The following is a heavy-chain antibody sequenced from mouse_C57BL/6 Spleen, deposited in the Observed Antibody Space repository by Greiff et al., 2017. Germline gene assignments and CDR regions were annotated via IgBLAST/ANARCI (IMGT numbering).Heavy chain of an antibody. CDR1: GFTFSDYG. V-gene: IGHV5-17*01. Sequence: EVMLVESGGGLVKPGGSLKLSCAASGFTFSDYGMHWVRQAPEKGLEWVAYISSGSSTIYYADTVKGRFTISRDNAKNTLFLQMTSLRSEDTAMYYCARGDPAWLAYWGQGTLVTVSA. CDR3: ARGDPAWLAY. J-gene: IGHJ3*01. CDR2: ISSGSSTI.